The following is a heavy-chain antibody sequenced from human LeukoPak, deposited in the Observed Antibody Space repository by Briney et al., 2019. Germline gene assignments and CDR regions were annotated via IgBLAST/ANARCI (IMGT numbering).Heavy chain of an antibody. D-gene: IGHD6-13*01. CDR2: ISGSGGDT. V-gene: IGHV3-23*01. CDR1: GFTFSNYA. CDR3: AKDLYSSSWYYFDY. Sequence: GGSLRLSCAASGFTFSNYAMSWVRQAPGKALEWVSTISGSGGDTYYADSVKGRFTISRDNSKNTLYLQMNNLRAEDTAVYYCAKDLYSSSWYYFDYWGQGTLVSVSS. J-gene: IGHJ4*02.